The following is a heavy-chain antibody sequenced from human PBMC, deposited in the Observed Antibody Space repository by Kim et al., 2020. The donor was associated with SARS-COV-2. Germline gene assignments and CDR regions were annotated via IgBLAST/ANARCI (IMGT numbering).Heavy chain of an antibody. D-gene: IGHD6-13*01. CDR3: AREGLEGKAAGTSYFDY. CDR1: GFTVSSNY. CDR2: IYSGGST. J-gene: IGHJ4*02. Sequence: GGSLRLSCAASGFTVSSNYMSWVRQAPGKGLEWVSVIYSGGSTYYADSVKGRFTISRDNSKNTLYLQMNSLRADDTAVYYCAREGLEGKAAGTSYFDYWGQGTLVTVSS. V-gene: IGHV3-53*01.